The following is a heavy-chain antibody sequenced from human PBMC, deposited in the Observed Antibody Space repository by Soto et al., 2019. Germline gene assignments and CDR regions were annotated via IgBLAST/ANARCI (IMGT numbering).Heavy chain of an antibody. CDR2: INPNSGGT. V-gene: IGHV1-2*04. CDR1: GYTFTGYY. J-gene: IGHJ6*02. CDR3: AREWVPAAWIAPPYYYYYVMDV. D-gene: IGHD2-2*01. Sequence: ASVKVSCKASGYTFTGYYMHWVRQAPGQGLEWMGWINPNSGGTNYAQKFQGWVTMTRDTSISTAYMELSRLRSDDTAVYYCAREWVPAAWIAPPYYYYYVMDVWGQGTTVTVSS.